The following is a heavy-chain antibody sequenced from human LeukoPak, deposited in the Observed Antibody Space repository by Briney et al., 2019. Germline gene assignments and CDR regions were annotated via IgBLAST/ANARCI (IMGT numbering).Heavy chain of an antibody. CDR3: TRAWIFGVVITHFDY. Sequence: PGRSLRLSCTASGFTFGDYAMSWVRQAPGKGLEWVGFIRSKAYGGTTEYAASVKGRFTISRDDSKGIAYLQMNSLKTEDTAVYYCTRAWIFGVVITHFDYWGQGTLVTAS. D-gene: IGHD3-3*01. CDR2: IRSKAYGGTT. J-gene: IGHJ4*02. CDR1: GFTFGDYA. V-gene: IGHV3-49*04.